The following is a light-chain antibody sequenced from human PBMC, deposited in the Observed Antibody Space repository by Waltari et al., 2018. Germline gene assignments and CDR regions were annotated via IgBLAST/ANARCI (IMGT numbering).Light chain of an antibody. V-gene: IGKV3-20*01. Sequence: EIVFTQSPGSLSLSPGERATLSCRASQSVSNNYLAWHQQKPGQAPRLLIYGASNRATGIPDRFSGSGSGTDFTLTISRLEPEDFAVYSCQQYGSLPLTFGQGTKLEI. J-gene: IGKJ2*01. CDR1: QSVSNNY. CDR2: GAS. CDR3: QQYGSLPLT.